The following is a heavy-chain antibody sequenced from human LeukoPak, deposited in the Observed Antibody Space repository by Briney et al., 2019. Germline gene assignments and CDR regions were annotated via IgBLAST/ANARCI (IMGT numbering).Heavy chain of an antibody. CDR2: ISSSSIYI. D-gene: IGHD1-26*01. Sequence: PGGSLRLSCAASGFTFSSYSMNWVRQAPGKGLEWVSSISSSSIYIYYADSVKGRFTISRDNAKNSLYLQMNSLRAEDTAVYYCARDLVGATNWFDPWGQGTLVTVSS. J-gene: IGHJ5*02. CDR3: ARDLVGATNWFDP. CDR1: GFTFSSYS. V-gene: IGHV3-21*01.